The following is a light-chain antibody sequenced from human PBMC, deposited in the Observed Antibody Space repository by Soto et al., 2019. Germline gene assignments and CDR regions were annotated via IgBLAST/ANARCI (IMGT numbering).Light chain of an antibody. CDR2: ENN. CDR1: SCDIGRNY. Sequence: QSVLTQPPSVSAAPGQKVTISCSGSSCDIGRNYVSWYQHLPGTAAKLLIYENNKRPSWIPDRLSGAKSGSTATLGITGLQTGDEADYYCGTWDSSLTTYVFGPGTKVTVL. CDR3: GTWDSSLTTYV. J-gene: IGLJ1*01. V-gene: IGLV1-51*02.